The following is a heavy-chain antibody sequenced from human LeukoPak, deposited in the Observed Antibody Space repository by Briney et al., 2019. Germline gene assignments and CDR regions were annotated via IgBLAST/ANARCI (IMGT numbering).Heavy chain of an antibody. V-gene: IGHV1-69*05. CDR3: AIFTIFGVVNPEGFDP. J-gene: IGHJ5*02. D-gene: IGHD3-3*01. Sequence: GSSVKVSCKASGGTFSSYAISWVRQAPGQGLEWMGGIIPIFGTANYAQKFQGRVTITTDESTSTAYMELSSLRSEDTAVYYCAIFTIFGVVNPEGFDPWGQGTLVTVSS. CDR1: GGTFSSYA. CDR2: IIPIFGTA.